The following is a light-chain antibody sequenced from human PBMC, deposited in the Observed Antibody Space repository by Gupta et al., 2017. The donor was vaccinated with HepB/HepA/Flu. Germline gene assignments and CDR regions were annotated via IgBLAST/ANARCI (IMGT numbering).Light chain of an antibody. J-gene: IGKJ5*01. Sequence: DIQMTQSPSSLSASVGDTVTITSRASQSINTFLHWYQQRPGRAPKLLISTTSTLQSGVPSRFSGSGSGTDFTLTISSLQPEDFATYYCQQTYTTPITFGQGTRLEIK. CDR3: QQTYTTPIT. V-gene: IGKV1-39*01. CDR2: TTS. CDR1: QSINTF.